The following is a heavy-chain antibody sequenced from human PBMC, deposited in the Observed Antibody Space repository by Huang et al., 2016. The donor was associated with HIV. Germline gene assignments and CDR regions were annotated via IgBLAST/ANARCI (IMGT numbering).Heavy chain of an antibody. CDR1: GFTFSSYG. Sequence: QVQLVESGGGVVQPGRSLRISCAASGFTFSSYGMHWVRQAPGKGLEWVAVISYDAKTKYYADSVNVRFSISRDNSKTTVYLQLNSLRLEDTAVYYCAKGGSAAAVLDFWGQGTLVTVSS. V-gene: IGHV3-30*18. D-gene: IGHD6-13*01. CDR2: ISYDAKTK. J-gene: IGHJ4*02. CDR3: AKGGSAAAVLDF.